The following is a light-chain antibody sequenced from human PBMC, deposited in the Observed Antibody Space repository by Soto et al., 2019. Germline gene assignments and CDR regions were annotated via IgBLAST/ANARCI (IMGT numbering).Light chain of an antibody. CDR1: QTVRNN. CDR3: QQYHNWPPIT. Sequence: EFVLTQSPGTLCLSPGERATLSCRASQTVRNNYLAWYQQKPGQAPRLLIYGASTRATGIPARFSGSGSGTEFTLTISNLQSEDFAVYFCQQYHNWPPITFGQGTRLEIK. V-gene: IGKV3D-15*01. CDR2: GAS. J-gene: IGKJ5*01.